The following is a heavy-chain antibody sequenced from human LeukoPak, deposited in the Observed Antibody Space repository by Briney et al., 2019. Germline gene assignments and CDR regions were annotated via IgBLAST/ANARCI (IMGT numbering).Heavy chain of an antibody. CDR3: VRYNSVWSEDY. D-gene: IGHD6-19*01. Sequence: ASVKVSCKASGYTFTSYAMNWVRQAPGQGLEWMGRINPNSGGTNYAQKFQGRVTMTRDTSISTAYMELSGLRSDDTAVYYCVRYNSVWSEDYWGLGTLVTVSS. CDR1: GYTFTSYA. CDR2: INPNSGGT. V-gene: IGHV1-2*06. J-gene: IGHJ4*02.